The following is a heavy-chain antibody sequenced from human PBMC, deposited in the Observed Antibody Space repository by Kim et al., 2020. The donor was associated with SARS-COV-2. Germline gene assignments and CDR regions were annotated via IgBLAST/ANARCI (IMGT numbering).Heavy chain of an antibody. CDR3: TAGAAGGYSYYGMDV. CDR1: NYMFSTYG. D-gene: IGHD6-25*01. V-gene: IGHV1-18*01. CDR2: ISADRGNT. Sequence: ASVKVSCKASNYMFSTYGFTWVRQAPGQGLEWMGWISADRGNTNYAQNFQGRVTMTRDTSTSTAYMEVRRLRSDDTAVYFCTAGAAGGYSYYGMDVWGQG. J-gene: IGHJ6*01.